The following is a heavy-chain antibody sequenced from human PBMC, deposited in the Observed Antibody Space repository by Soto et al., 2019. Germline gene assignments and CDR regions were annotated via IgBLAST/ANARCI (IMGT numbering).Heavy chain of an antibody. CDR3: ARYGEWFGESDAFDI. D-gene: IGHD3-10*01. CDR1: GFTFSSYS. J-gene: IGHJ3*02. V-gene: IGHV3-48*01. Sequence: EVQLVESGGGLVQPGGSLRLSCAASGFTFSSYSMNWVRQAPGKGLEWVSYISSSSSTIYYADSVKGRFTISRDNAKNSLYLQMNSLRAEDTAVYYCARYGEWFGESDAFDIWGQGTMVTVSS. CDR2: ISSSSSTI.